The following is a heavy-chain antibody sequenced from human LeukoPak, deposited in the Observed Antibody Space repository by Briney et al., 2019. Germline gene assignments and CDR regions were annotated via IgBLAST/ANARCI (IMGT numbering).Heavy chain of an antibody. CDR1: GFTFSGYV. Sequence: GGSLRLSCAVSGFTFSGYVMSWVRQAPGEGLEWVSAISGSAGSTYYADSVKGRFTISRDNSKNTLYLQMNSLRAEDTAVYYCAKESAGNSSGWYYFDSWGQGTLVTVSS. D-gene: IGHD6-19*01. V-gene: IGHV3-23*01. CDR3: AKESAGNSSGWYYFDS. CDR2: ISGSAGST. J-gene: IGHJ4*02.